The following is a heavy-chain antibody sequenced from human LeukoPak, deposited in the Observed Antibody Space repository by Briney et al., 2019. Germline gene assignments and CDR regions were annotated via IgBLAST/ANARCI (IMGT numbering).Heavy chain of an antibody. CDR3: AKRGYSGSYSWFDP. J-gene: IGHJ5*02. CDR1: GFTVSSNH. Sequence: PGGSLRLSCAVSGFTVSSNHMSWVRQAPGKGLEWVSVFYSGGDTHYADSVKGRFTISRDNSKDTLYLQMNSLRAEDTAVYYCAKRGYSGSYSWFDPWGQGTLVTVSS. V-gene: IGHV3-53*05. CDR2: FYSGGDT. D-gene: IGHD1-26*01.